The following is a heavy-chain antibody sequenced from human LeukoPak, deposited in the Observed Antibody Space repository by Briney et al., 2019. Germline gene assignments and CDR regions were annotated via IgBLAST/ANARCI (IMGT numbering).Heavy chain of an antibody. CDR3: AKAAGPMGTVTTWLDP. J-gene: IGHJ5*02. CDR1: GFTFSNSA. V-gene: IGHV3-23*01. D-gene: IGHD4-17*01. CDR2: ISGSGGTI. Sequence: GGSLRLSCAASGFTFSNSAMSWVRQAPGKGLEWVSVISGSGGTIFYADSVKGRFTISRDNSKSALYLQMNSLRAEDTAVYYCAKAAGPMGTVTTWLDPWGQGSLVTVSS.